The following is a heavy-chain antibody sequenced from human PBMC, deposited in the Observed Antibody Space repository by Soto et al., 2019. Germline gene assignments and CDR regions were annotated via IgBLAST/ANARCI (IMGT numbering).Heavy chain of an antibody. J-gene: IGHJ1*01. Sequence: EVQLLESGGGLVQPGGSLGLSCAASGFPFSSYAMTWVRQAPGKGLEWVSLISGSGGSTYYADSVKGRFTISRDNSRDTLYLQMNSLRAEDTAVYYCAEVHVSGSYINFPEYWGQGTLVTVSS. D-gene: IGHD3-10*01. CDR1: GFPFSSYA. V-gene: IGHV3-23*01. CDR3: AEVHVSGSYINFPEY. CDR2: ISGSGGST.